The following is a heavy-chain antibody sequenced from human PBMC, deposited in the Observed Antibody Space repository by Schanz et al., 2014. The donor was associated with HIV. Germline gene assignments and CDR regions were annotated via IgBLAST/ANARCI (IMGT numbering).Heavy chain of an antibody. CDR2: SRVKSDSYAT. Sequence: EVQLLESGGGLEQPGGSLRLSCTTSGFIFSDHFMGWVRQAPGKGLEWVARSRVKSDSYATEYAAAVTGRFTISRDDSKNSVYLQMNSLNIEDTAVYYCSRVVTRWFGEPHYGMDVWGQGTTVTVS. V-gene: IGHV3-72*01. CDR1: GFIFSDHF. J-gene: IGHJ6*02. CDR3: SRVVTRWFGEPHYGMDV. D-gene: IGHD3-10*01.